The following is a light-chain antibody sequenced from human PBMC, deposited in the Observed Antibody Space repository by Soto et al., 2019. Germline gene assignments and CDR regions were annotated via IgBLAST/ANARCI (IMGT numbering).Light chain of an antibody. V-gene: IGLV2-11*01. J-gene: IGLJ1*01. CDR3: CSYVGSYSYV. Sequence: QSALTQPRSVSGSPGQSVTVSCIGTSSDVGDYNSVSWYQQHPGKAPKLMIYDVSKRPSGVPDRFSGSKSGNTVSLTISGLQAEDEADYYCCSYVGSYSYVFGIGTKVTVL. CDR2: DVS. CDR1: SSDVGDYNS.